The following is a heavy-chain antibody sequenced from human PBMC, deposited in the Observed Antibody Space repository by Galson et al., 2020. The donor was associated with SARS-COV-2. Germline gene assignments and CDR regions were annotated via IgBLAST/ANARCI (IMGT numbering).Heavy chain of an antibody. CDR2: INPNSGGT. J-gene: IGHJ4*02. V-gene: IGHV1-2*02. CDR3: AITYYYDSSGYQGIDY. Sequence: ASVKVSCKASGYTFTGYYMHWVRQAPGQGLEWMGWINPNSGGTNYAQKFQGRVTMTRDTSISTAYMELSRLRSDDTAVYYCAITYYYDSSGYQGIDYWGQGTLVTVSS. D-gene: IGHD3-22*01. CDR1: GYTFTGYY.